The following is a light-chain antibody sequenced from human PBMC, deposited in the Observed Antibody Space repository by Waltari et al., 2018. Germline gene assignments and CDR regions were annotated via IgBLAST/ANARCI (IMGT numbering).Light chain of an antibody. J-gene: IGKJ2*01. V-gene: IGKV3-15*01. Sequence: EVVMTQSPVTPSVSPGERATLSCRASQSVTSNLAWYQQKAGQPPRLLIYETSTRVTGVPARFSGSGSGTEFTLTISSLQSEDSAVYYCQQYNDWPPYTFGQGTKLEIK. CDR1: QSVTSN. CDR2: ETS. CDR3: QQYNDWPPYT.